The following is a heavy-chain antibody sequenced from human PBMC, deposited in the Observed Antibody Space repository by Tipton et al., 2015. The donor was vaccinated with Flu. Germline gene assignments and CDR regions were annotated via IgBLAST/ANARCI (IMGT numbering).Heavy chain of an antibody. CDR1: GGSFSGYY. J-gene: IGHJ2*01. CDR2: ITQTGKI. V-gene: IGHV4-34*01. CDR3: VRLYHFSTVSQWYFDL. Sequence: GLVKPSETLSLTCTVYGGSFSGYYWSWIRQSPGMGLEWIGEITQTGKINYNPSLESRVTLSQDTSRNQFSLNLNGVTAADTAVYYYVRLYHFSTVSQWYFDLWGRGSLVTVSS. D-gene: IGHD3/OR15-3a*01.